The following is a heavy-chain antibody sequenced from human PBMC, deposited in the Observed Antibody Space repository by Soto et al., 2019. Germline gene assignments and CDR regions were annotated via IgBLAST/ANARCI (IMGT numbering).Heavy chain of an antibody. D-gene: IGHD5-12*01. J-gene: IGHJ4*02. Sequence: QLQLQESGSGLVKPSPTLSLTCAVSGGSISSGGCSWRWIRQPPGKGLEWLGYIYHSGSTYYNPSLKSRVTISVDRSKNQFSLKLSSVTAADTAVYYCAAGGGLPRYYWGQGTLVTVSS. CDR1: GGSISSGGCS. CDR2: IYHSGST. V-gene: IGHV4-30-2*01. CDR3: AAGGGLPRYY.